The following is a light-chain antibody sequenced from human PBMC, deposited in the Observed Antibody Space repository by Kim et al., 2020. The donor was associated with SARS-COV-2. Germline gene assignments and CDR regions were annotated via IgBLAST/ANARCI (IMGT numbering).Light chain of an antibody. CDR2: DAS. Sequence: SASVGDRVTITCQASQEINNYLNWYQQKPGKAPNLLIYDASKMETGVPSRFSGSGSGTEFTLTISSLQPEDIASYYCQQYGNLPTFGGGTKVDIK. CDR1: QEINNY. V-gene: IGKV1-33*01. CDR3: QQYGNLPT. J-gene: IGKJ4*01.